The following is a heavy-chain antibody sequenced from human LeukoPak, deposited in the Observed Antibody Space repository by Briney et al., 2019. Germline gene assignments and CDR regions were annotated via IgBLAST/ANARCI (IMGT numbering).Heavy chain of an antibody. D-gene: IGHD3-22*01. CDR3: AKPEGEYYDSSGYYGY. CDR2: IRYDGSNK. Sequence: GGSLRLSCAASGFTFSSYGMHWVRQAPGKGLEWVAFIRYDGSNKYYADSVKGRFTISRDNSKNTLYLQRNSLRADDTAVYYCAKPEGEYYDSSGYYGYWGQGTLVTVSS. J-gene: IGHJ4*02. V-gene: IGHV3-30*02. CDR1: GFTFSSYG.